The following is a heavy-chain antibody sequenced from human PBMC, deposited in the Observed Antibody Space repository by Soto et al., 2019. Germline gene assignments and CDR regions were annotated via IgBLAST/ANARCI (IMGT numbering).Heavy chain of an antibody. D-gene: IGHD6-19*01. CDR2: IYSGGST. Sequence: GSLRLSCAASGFTVSSNYMSWVRQAPGKGLEWVSVIYSGGSTYCADSVKGRFTISRDNSKNTLYLQMNSLRAEDTAVYYCASGTLSGYSSGWYSRAFDIWCQGTMVTVSS. V-gene: IGHV3-53*01. CDR1: GFTVSSNY. J-gene: IGHJ3*02. CDR3: ASGTLSGYSSGWYSRAFDI.